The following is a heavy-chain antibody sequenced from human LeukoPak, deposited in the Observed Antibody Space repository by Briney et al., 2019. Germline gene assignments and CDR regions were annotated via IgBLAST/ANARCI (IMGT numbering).Heavy chain of an antibody. CDR3: SKGNIAASATSLHFDY. Sequence: GGSLRLSCAASGFTFSNYAMSWVRQAPGEGLEWVSGGSGSGDTTYYADSVKGRFTISRDNSKNTLYLQMSSLRAEDTALYYCSKGNIAASATSLHFDYWGQGTLVTVSS. J-gene: IGHJ4*02. CDR1: GFTFSNYA. CDR2: GSGSGDTT. V-gene: IGHV3-23*01. D-gene: IGHD6-6*01.